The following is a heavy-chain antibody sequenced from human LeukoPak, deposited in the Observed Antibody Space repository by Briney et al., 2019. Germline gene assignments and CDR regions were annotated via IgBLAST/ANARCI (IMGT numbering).Heavy chain of an antibody. D-gene: IGHD6-13*01. V-gene: IGHV1-69*13. CDR1: GGTFSSYA. Sequence: ASVKVSCKASGGTFSSYAISWVRQAPGQGLEWMGGIIPIFGTANYAQKFQGRVTITADESTSTAHMELSSLRSEDTAVYYCARDPRGSRVYGMDVWGQGTTVTVSS. J-gene: IGHJ6*02. CDR3: ARDPRGSRVYGMDV. CDR2: IIPIFGTA.